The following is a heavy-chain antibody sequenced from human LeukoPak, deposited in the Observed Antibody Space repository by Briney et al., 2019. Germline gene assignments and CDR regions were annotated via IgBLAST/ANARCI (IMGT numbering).Heavy chain of an antibody. CDR1: DGSISNHY. J-gene: IGHJ6*03. CDR2: IYSSGIT. D-gene: IGHD3-3*01. V-gene: IGHV4-4*07. Sequence: SETLSLTCTVSDGSISNHYWTWVRQPAGKGLEWLGRIYSSGITDYHPSLKSRVTMSVDSSKTQFSLTLTSMTAADTAIYYCARLRSDGFFYYYMDVWGRGTTVAVSS. CDR3: ARLRSDGFFYYYMDV.